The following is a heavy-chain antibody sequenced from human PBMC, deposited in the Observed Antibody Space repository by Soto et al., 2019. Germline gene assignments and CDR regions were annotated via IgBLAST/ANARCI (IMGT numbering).Heavy chain of an antibody. CDR2: IYYSGST. J-gene: IGHJ6*02. V-gene: IGHV4-59*01. CDR1: GGSISSYY. D-gene: IGHD6-13*01. CDR3: ASGGYSSWSMDV. Sequence: QVQLQESGPGLVKPSETLSLTCTVSGGSISSYYWSWIRQPPGKGLEWIGYIYYSGSTNYNPSLTSRVTISVDTSKNQFSLKLSSVTAADTAVYYCASGGYSSWSMDVWGQGTTVTVSS.